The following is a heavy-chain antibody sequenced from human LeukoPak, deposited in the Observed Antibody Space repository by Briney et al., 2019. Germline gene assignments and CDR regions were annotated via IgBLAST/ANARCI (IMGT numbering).Heavy chain of an antibody. CDR1: GGSIRSSYYY. V-gene: IGHV4-39*01. CDR3: ARVSGSYYLFDNWFDP. D-gene: IGHD3-10*01. J-gene: IGHJ5*02. Sequence: SETLSLTCTVSGGSIRSSYYYWGWIRQPPGKGLEWIGSIYDSGSTYYNPSLKSRVTISVDTSKNQFSLKLSSVTAADTAVYYCARVSGSYYLFDNWFDPWGQGTLVTVSS. CDR2: IYDSGST.